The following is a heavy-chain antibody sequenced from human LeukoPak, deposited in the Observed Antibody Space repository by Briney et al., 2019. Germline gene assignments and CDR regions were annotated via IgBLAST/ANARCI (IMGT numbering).Heavy chain of an antibody. CDR2: IYHSGST. J-gene: IGHJ5*02. D-gene: IGHD3-3*01. V-gene: IGHV4-30-2*01. CDR1: GGSISSGGYS. CDR3: ARLRARITIFGVVVIGENWFDP. Sequence: SETLSLTCAVSGGSISSGGYSWSWIRQPPGKGLEWIGYIYHSGSTYYNPSLKSRVTISVDRSKNQFSLKLSSVTAADTAVYYCARLRARITIFGVVVIGENWFDPWGQGTLVTVSS.